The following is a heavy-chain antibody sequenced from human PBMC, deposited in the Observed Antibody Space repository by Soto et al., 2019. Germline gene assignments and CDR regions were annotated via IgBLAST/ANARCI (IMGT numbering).Heavy chain of an antibody. D-gene: IGHD2-15*01. CDR2: ISSGSTYI. V-gene: IGHV3-21*01. J-gene: IGHJ4*02. CDR1: GFTFSNYR. Sequence: GESLKISCAASGFTFSNYRMNWVRQAPGKGLEWVSSISSGSTYIYYADSLKGRFTISRDNAKNSLYLQMNSLRVEDTAVYYCVRDLRYCTGASCYPNFDYWGQGTRVTVSS. CDR3: VRDLRYCTGASCYPNFDY.